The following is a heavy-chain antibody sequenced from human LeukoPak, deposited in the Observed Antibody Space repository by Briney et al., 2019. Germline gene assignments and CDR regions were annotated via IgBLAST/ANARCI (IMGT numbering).Heavy chain of an antibody. J-gene: IGHJ4*02. D-gene: IGHD2-21*01. Sequence: PSETLSLTCTVSGGSISSSSYYWGWIRQPPGKGLEWIGSIYYSGSTYYNPSLKSRVTISVDTSKNQFSLKLSSVTAADTAVYYCARRGEASAYRAPPFDYWGQGTLVTVSS. V-gene: IGHV4-39*07. CDR1: GGSISSSSYY. CDR2: IYYSGST. CDR3: ARRGEASAYRAPPFDY.